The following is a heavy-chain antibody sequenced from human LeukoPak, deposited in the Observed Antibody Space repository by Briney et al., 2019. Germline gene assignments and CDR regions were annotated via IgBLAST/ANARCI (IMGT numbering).Heavy chain of an antibody. J-gene: IGHJ4*02. D-gene: IGHD5-18*01. Sequence: GGSLRLSCAASGFTFSSYAMHWVRQAPGKGLEWVAVISYDGSNKYYADSVKGRFTISRDNSKNTLYLQMNSLRAEDTAVYYCARDPEHTAMVWGPFDYWGQGTLVTVSS. CDR2: ISYDGSNK. CDR3: ARDPEHTAMVWGPFDY. CDR1: GFTFSSYA. V-gene: IGHV3-30*04.